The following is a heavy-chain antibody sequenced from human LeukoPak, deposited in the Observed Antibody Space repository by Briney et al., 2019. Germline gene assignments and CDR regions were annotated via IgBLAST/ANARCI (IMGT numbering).Heavy chain of an antibody. D-gene: IGHD3-22*01. V-gene: IGHV3-23*01. J-gene: IGHJ3*02. CDR2: ISGSGGST. CDR1: GFTFSSYA. Sequence: GGSLRLSCAASGFTFSSYAMSWVRQAPGKGLEWVSAISGSGGSTYYADSVKGRFTISRDNAKNSLYLQMNSLRAEDTAVYYCARDMLGYYDSSGYYYLGAFDIWGQGTMVTVSS. CDR3: ARDMLGYYDSSGYYYLGAFDI.